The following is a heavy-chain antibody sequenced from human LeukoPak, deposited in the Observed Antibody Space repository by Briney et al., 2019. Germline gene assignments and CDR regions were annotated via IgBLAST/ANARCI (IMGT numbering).Heavy chain of an antibody. J-gene: IGHJ2*01. CDR3: AGGVDL. CDR1: SGSLSGYY. CDR2: ITHSGSP. V-gene: IGHV4-34*01. Sequence: SETLSLTCGVSSGSLSGYYWRWIRQPPGGGLEWLGEITHSGSPNYNPSLKSRVTISGDTSKKQFSLNLKSVTAADTGVYYCAGGVDLWGRGTPVTVSS.